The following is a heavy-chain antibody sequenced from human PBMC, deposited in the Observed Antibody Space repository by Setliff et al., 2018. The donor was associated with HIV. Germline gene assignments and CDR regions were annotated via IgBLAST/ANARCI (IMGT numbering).Heavy chain of an antibody. J-gene: IGHJ6*02. Sequence: GGSLRLSCATSGFTFSNYGLHWVRQAPGKGLEWVAFIRYDGSNTDYVDSVKGRFTISRDNSKNMLYLQMNSLRAEDTAVYYCAKSGVRPHPSHDYYYYGMDVWGQGTTVTVSS. D-gene: IGHD1-1*01. CDR3: AKSGVRPHPSHDYYYYGMDV. CDR1: GFTFSNYG. V-gene: IGHV3-30*02. CDR2: IRYDGSNT.